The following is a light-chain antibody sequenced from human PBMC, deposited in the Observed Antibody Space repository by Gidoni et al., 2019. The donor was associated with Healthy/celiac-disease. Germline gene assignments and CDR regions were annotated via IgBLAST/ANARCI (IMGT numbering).Light chain of an antibody. J-gene: IGKJ2*01. V-gene: IGKV1-39*01. CDR1: QSISSY. CDR3: QQSYSTLYT. CDR2: AAS. Sequence: DIQITQSPSSLSASAGDRVTITCRASQSISSYLNWYQQKPGKAPKLLIYAASSLQSGVPSRFSGSGSGTDFTLTISSLQPEDFATYYCQQSYSTLYTFGQGTKLEIK.